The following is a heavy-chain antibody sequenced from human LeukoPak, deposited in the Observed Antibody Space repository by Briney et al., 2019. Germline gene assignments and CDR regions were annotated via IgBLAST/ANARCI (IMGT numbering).Heavy chain of an antibody. CDR3: ARTYYYDSSGYYRPYYFDY. CDR1: GDSISTNNYY. J-gene: IGHJ4*02. Sequence: SETLSLTCSVSGDSISTNNYYWGWIRQPPGKGLEWIGTIYYSGSTNYNPSLKSRVTISVDTSKNQFSLKLSSVTAADTAVYYCARTYYYDSSGYYRPYYFDYWGQGTLVTVSS. V-gene: IGHV4-39*07. D-gene: IGHD3-22*01. CDR2: IYYSGST.